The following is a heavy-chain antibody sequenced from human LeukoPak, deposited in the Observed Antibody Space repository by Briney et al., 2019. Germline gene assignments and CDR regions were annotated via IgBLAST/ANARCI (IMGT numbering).Heavy chain of an antibody. V-gene: IGHV3-30*02. CDR1: GFTFSSYG. CDR2: IRYDGSNK. J-gene: IGHJ4*02. CDR3: AKDRASGYDYFDY. D-gene: IGHD5-12*01. Sequence: PGGSLRLSCAASGFTFSSYGMHWVRQAPGKGLEWVAFIRYDGSNKYYADSVKGRFTISRDNSKNTLYLQMNSLRAEDTAVYYCAKDRASGYDYFDYWGQGTLVTVSS.